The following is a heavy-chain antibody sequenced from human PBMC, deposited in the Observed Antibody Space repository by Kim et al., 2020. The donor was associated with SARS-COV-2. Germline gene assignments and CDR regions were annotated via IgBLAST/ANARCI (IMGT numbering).Heavy chain of an antibody. J-gene: IGHJ3*02. CDR2: IYYSGST. CDR3: AREATSVGRPYYYDSSGYYFLGAFDI. CDR1: GGSISSSSYY. Sequence: SETLSLTCTVSGGSISSSSYYWGWIRQPPGKGLEWIGSIYYSGSTYYNPSLKSRVTISVDTSKNQFSLKLSSVTAADTAVYYCAREATSVGRPYYYDSSGYYFLGAFDIWGQGTMVTVSS. V-gene: IGHV4-39*07. D-gene: IGHD3-22*01.